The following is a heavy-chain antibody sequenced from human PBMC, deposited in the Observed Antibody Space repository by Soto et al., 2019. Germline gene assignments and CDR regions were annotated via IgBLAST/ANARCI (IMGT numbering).Heavy chain of an antibody. V-gene: IGHV3-33*01. CDR1: GFTFSSYG. J-gene: IGHJ5*02. CDR3: ARDPRVGNWFDP. D-gene: IGHD1-26*01. Sequence: QVQLVESGGGVVQRGRSLRLSCAASGFTFSSYGMHWVRQAPGKGLEWVAVIWYDGSNKYYADSVKGRFTISRDNSKNTLYLQMNSLRAEDTAVYYCARDPRVGNWFDPWGQGTLVTVSS. CDR2: IWYDGSNK.